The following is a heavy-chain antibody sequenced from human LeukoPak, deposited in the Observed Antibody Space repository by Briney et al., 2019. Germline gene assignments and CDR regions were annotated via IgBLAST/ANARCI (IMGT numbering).Heavy chain of an antibody. CDR2: ISSSSSYM. V-gene: IGHV3-21*06. CDR1: GFSFSTYG. D-gene: IGHD4-23*01. Sequence: PGGSLRLSCAASGFSFSTYGMHWVRQTPGKGPEWVSYISSSSSYMSYADSVKGRFTISRDNAKNSLYLQMNSLRAEDTAVYYCARRPDYGGNSDFDYWGQGTLVTVSS. CDR3: ARRPDYGGNSDFDY. J-gene: IGHJ4*02.